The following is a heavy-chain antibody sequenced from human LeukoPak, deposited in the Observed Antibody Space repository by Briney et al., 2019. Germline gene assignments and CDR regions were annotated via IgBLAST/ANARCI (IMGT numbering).Heavy chain of an antibody. D-gene: IGHD3-22*01. CDR1: GFTFDDYA. CDR2: ISGDGGST. CDR3: AKDILLYYDSSGYFDY. Sequence: GGSLRLSCAASGFTFDDYAMHWVRQAPGKGLELVSLISGDGGSTYYADSVKGRFTISRDNSKNSLYLQMNSLRTEDTALYYCAKDILLYYDSSGYFDYWGQGTLVTVSS. V-gene: IGHV3-43*02. J-gene: IGHJ4*02.